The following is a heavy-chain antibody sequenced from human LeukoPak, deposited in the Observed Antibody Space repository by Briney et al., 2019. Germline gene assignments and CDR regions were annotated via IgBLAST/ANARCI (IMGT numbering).Heavy chain of an antibody. CDR1: GYTFISYY. CDR3: ARGLPDSGSSSLNWLDP. D-gene: IGHD3-10*01. V-gene: IGHV1-46*01. Sequence: ASVKVSCKASGYTFISYYIHWVRQAPGQGLEWMGIINPSGGSTSYGQKFQGRVTMTRDTSTSTVYMEVSSLRSEDTAVYYCARGLPDSGSSSLNWLDPWGQGTLVTVSS. CDR2: INPSGGST. J-gene: IGHJ5*02.